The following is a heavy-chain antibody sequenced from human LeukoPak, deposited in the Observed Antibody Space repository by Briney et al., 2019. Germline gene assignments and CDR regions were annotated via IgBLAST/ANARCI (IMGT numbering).Heavy chain of an antibody. J-gene: IGHJ4*02. CDR1: GFTFSSYG. CDR3: AKDCSSTSCPTSDY. Sequence: GGSLRLSCAASGFTFSSYGMAWVRQAPGKGLEWVSTIVGSDDGTYYADSVKGRFTISRDNSKNTVYLQMNSLRGDDTAVYYCAKDCSSTSCPTSDYWGQGTLVTVSS. V-gene: IGHV3-23*01. CDR2: IVGSDDGT. D-gene: IGHD2-2*01.